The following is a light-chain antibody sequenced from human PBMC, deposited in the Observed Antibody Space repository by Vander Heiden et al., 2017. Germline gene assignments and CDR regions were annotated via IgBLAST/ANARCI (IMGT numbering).Light chain of an antibody. J-gene: IGLJ3*02. V-gene: IGLV2-11*01. Sequence: HSALTQPRSVSGSTGKSGTISCTGTLSNDGGHNFLPWYQQHPGKAPKRVIYDVSKRPSGVPDRFSGSKSGTTASLTISGLQAEDEADYYCCSYAGSYTRVFGGGTKLTVL. CDR2: DVS. CDR3: CSYAGSYTRV. CDR1: LSNDGGHNF.